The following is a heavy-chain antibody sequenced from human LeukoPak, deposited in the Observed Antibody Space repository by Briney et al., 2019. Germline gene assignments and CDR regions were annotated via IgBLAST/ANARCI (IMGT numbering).Heavy chain of an antibody. Sequence: SETLSLTCTVSGGSISSSSYYWGWIRQPPGKGLEWIGSIYYSGSTYYNPSLKSRVTISVDTSKNQFSLKLSSVTAADTAVYYCARFNSGSYQHYFDYWGQGTLVTVSA. J-gene: IGHJ4*02. CDR2: IYYSGST. V-gene: IGHV4-39*07. CDR1: GGSISSSSYY. D-gene: IGHD1-26*01. CDR3: ARFNSGSYQHYFDY.